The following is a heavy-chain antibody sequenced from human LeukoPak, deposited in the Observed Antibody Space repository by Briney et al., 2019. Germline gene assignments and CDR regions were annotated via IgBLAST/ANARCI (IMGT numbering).Heavy chain of an antibody. CDR3: AKDRAKVVVMYYFDY. CDR1: GFTFSSYA. D-gene: IGHD3-22*01. Sequence: GGSLRLSCAASGFTFSSYAMSWVRQAPGKGLEGVSALSGSGGSTYYADSVKGRFTISRDNSKNTLYLQMNSLRAEDTAVYYCAKDRAKVVVMYYFDYWGQGTLVTVSS. V-gene: IGHV3-23*01. J-gene: IGHJ4*02. CDR2: LSGSGGST.